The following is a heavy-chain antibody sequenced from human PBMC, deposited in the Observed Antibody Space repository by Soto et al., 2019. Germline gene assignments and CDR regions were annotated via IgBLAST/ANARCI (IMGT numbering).Heavy chain of an antibody. CDR1: GFTFSTYG. Sequence: GGSLRLSCAASGFTFSTYGMHWVRQAPGKGLEYVAGTRYDGRAEYYVDSVRGRFTISRDNAKNTLYLQMNSLRAEDTAVYYCARDTDGLHYWGQGTLVTVSS. CDR3: ARDTDGLHY. J-gene: IGHJ4*02. V-gene: IGHV3-33*01. CDR2: TRYDGRAE.